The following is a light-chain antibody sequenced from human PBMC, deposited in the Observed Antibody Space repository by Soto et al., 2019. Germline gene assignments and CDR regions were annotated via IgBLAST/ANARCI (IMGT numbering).Light chain of an antibody. CDR2: EVV. J-gene: IGLJ1*01. CDR1: KSDIGVYDF. Sequence: QPALTQPPSASGSPGQSVTISCTGTKSDIGVYDFVSWYQHHPGKAPRLIIYEVVQRPSGVPDRFSGSKSGNTASLTVSGLQAADEADYFCKSYAGSNTYVFGSGPKATVL. CDR3: KSYAGSNTYV. V-gene: IGLV2-8*01.